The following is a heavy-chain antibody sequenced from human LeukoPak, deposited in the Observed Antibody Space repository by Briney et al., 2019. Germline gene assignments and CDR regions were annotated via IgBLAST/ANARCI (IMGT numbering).Heavy chain of an antibody. CDR2: ISAYNGNT. V-gene: IGHV1-18*01. CDR1: GYTFTNYG. Sequence: ASVKVSCKASGYTFTNYGISWVRQAPGQGLEWMGWISAYNGNTNYAQKLQGRVTMTTDTSTSTAYMELRSLRSDDTAVYYCARERPVPAARDAFDIWGQGTMVTVSS. D-gene: IGHD2-2*01. J-gene: IGHJ3*02. CDR3: ARERPVPAARDAFDI.